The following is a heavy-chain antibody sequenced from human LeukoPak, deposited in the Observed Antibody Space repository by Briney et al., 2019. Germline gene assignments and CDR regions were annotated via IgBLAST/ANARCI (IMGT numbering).Heavy chain of an antibody. CDR1: GFTFSSYA. CDR2: ISGSGGST. J-gene: IGHJ6*02. V-gene: IGHV3-23*01. Sequence: GGSLRLSCAASGFTFSSYAMSWVRQAPGKGLEWVSAISGSGGSTYYADSVKGRFTISRDNAKNTLYLQMNSLRAEDTAVYYCARDTYYYGSGSYAGGMDVWGQGTTVTVSS. D-gene: IGHD3-10*01. CDR3: ARDTYYYGSGSYAGGMDV.